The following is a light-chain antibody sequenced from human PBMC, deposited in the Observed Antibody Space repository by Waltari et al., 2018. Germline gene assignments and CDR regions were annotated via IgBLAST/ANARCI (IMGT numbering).Light chain of an antibody. Sequence: SYELTQSASVSVSPGQTASITCSGANLGDKYASWYQQKPGQSPVLVMYQDSKRPSGIPERFSGSNSGNTATLTISGTQAMDEADYYCQAWDSSTGIFGGGTKLTVL. CDR1: NLGDKY. CDR3: QAWDSSTGI. CDR2: QDS. J-gene: IGLJ2*01. V-gene: IGLV3-1*01.